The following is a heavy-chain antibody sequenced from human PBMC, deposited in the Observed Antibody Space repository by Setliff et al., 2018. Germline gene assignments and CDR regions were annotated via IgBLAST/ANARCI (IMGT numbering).Heavy chain of an antibody. CDR2: ISGDASEI. D-gene: IGHD3-9*01. CDR3: AKGLPYDILTGTFLDY. J-gene: IGHJ4*02. Sequence: GGSLRLSCAASGFTFSNFWLHWVRQAPGKGLEWISRISGDASEIYYANSVTGRFTISRDNAKNTVYLQMNNLRAEDTAVYYCAKGLPYDILTGTFLDYWGQGTLVTVSS. V-gene: IGHV3-74*01. CDR1: GFTFSNFW.